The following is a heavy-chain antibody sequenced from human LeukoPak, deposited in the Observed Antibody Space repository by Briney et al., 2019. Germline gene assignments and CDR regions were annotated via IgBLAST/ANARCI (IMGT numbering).Heavy chain of an antibody. CDR3: ARTPGFGDLFDY. D-gene: IGHD3-16*01. J-gene: IGHJ4*02. V-gene: IGHV5-51*01. CDR1: GYSFTSYW. Sequence: GESLKISCKGSGYSFTSYWIGWVRQMPGKGLEWMGIIYSGESDTTYSPSFQGQVTISVDKYISTAYLQWSSLKASDTAMYYCARTPGFGDLFDYWGQGTLVTVSS. CDR2: IYSGESDT.